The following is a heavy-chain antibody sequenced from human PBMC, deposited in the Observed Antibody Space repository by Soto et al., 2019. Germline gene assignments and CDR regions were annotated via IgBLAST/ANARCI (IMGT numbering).Heavy chain of an antibody. CDR2: ISGGGDAT. J-gene: IGHJ2*01. CDR3: GRKAQGSVTVSGNWYFDL. CDR1: GFTFGCYA. V-gene: IGHV3-23*01. Sequence: EVQLLESGGGLLQPGGSLRLSCAASGFTFGCYAMNWVRQAPGKGLEWVSGISGGGDATFYTDSVKGRFTISRDNSGNTLYLQMNSLRAEDTAVYFCGRKAQGSVTVSGNWYFDLWGRGTLVTVSS. D-gene: IGHD6-19*01.